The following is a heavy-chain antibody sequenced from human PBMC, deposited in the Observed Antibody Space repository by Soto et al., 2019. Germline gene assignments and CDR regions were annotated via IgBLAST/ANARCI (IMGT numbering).Heavy chain of an antibody. J-gene: IGHJ5*02. D-gene: IGHD6-19*01. CDR1: GFTFSSYS. CDR2: ISSSSSYI. V-gene: IGHV3-21*01. CDR3: ARAKTRSGFYNWFDP. Sequence: PGGSLRLSCAASGFTFSSYSMNWVRQAPGKGLEWVSSISSSSSYIYYADSVKGRFTISRDNAKNSLYLQMNSLRAEDTAVYYCARAKTRSGFYNWFDPWGQGTLVTVSS.